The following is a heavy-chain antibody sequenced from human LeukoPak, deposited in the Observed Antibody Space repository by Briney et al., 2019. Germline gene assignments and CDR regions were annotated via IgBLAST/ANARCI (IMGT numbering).Heavy chain of an antibody. V-gene: IGHV4-59*08. CDR3: ARRTGCSGGSCYSYYFDY. D-gene: IGHD2-15*01. J-gene: IGHJ4*02. CDR1: GGSISSYY. CDR2: IHYSGST. Sequence: SETLSLTCTVSGGSISSYYWSWIRQPPGKGLEWIGYIHYSGSTNYNPSLKSRVTISVDTSKNQFSLKLSSVTAADTAVYYCARRTGCSGGSCYSYYFDYWGQGTLVTVSS.